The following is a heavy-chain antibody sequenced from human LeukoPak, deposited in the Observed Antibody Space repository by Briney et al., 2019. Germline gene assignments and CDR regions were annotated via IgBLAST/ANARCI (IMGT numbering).Heavy chain of an antibody. Sequence: GGSLRLSCAASGFTFSSYAMHWVRQAPGKGLEWVAVISYDGSNKYYADSVKGRFTISRDNSKNTLYLQMNSLRAEDTAVYYCARSNWLQKGYFDYWGQGTLVTVSS. D-gene: IGHD5-24*01. CDR2: ISYDGSNK. CDR3: ARSNWLQKGYFDY. CDR1: GFTFSSYA. J-gene: IGHJ4*02. V-gene: IGHV3-30*14.